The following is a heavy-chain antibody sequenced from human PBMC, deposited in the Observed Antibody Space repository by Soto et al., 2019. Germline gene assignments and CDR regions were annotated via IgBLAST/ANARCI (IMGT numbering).Heavy chain of an antibody. CDR1: GFTFSDYV. V-gene: IGHV3-23*01. Sequence: EVQLLESGGTLVQPGGSLRLSCAASGFTFSDYVMSWVRQAPGKGLQRVSAISGRGGSTYYADSVKGRFTISRDNSKNTLYLEMNSLRVEDTAVYYCAKDRGYSSDFDYWGQGTLVTVSS. CDR2: ISGRGGST. CDR3: AKDRGYSSDFDY. J-gene: IGHJ4*02. D-gene: IGHD5-12*01.